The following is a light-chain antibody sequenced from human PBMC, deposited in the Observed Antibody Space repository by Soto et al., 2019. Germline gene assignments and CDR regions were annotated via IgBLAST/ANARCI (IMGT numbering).Light chain of an antibody. CDR3: SSYTSTSTRV. CDR2: EVS. CDR1: SSDVGGYNY. V-gene: IGLV2-14*01. J-gene: IGLJ1*01. Sequence: QSVLTQPAFVAGAPGQSITISCTWTSSDVGGYNYVSWYQHPPGKAPKLMISEVSNRPSGVSNRFSGSKSGNTASLTISGLQAEDEADYYCSSYTSTSTRVFGTGTKVTVL.